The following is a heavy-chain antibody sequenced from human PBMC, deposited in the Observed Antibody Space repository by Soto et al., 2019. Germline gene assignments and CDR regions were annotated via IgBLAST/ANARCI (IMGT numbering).Heavy chain of an antibody. CDR3: ATSVNSAMAFDY. D-gene: IGHD5-18*01. Sequence: QVQLVQSGAEVKKPGASVKVSCKASGYTFTHYYIHWVRQAPGQGLEWMGIINPNGGSTTYAQKFRTGFTMTRDTSTSTVYMELSSLRSEDSAVYYCATSVNSAMAFDYWGQGTLVTVSS. J-gene: IGHJ4*02. CDR1: GYTFTHYY. CDR2: INPNGGST. V-gene: IGHV1-46*01.